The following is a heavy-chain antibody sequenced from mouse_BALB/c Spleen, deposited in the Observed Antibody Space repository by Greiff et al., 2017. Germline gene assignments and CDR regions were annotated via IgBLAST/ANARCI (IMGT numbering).Heavy chain of an antibody. Sequence: EVKVVESGGGLVQPGGSRKLSCAASGFTFSSFGMHWVRQAPEKGLEWVAYISSGSSTIYYADTVKGRFTISRDNPKNTLFLQMTSLRSEDTAMYYCARGGYRYDEGAYWGQGTLVTVSA. CDR2: ISSGSSTI. J-gene: IGHJ3*01. CDR3: ARGGYRYDEGAY. CDR1: GFTFSSFG. V-gene: IGHV5-17*02. D-gene: IGHD2-14*01.